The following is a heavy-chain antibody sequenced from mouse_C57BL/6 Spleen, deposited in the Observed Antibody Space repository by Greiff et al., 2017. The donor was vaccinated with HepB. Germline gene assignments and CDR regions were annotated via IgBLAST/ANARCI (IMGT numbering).Heavy chain of an antibody. V-gene: IGHV1-64*01. J-gene: IGHJ2*01. D-gene: IGHD2-4*01. Sequence: QVQLKQPGAELVKPGASVKLSCKASGYTFTSYWMHWVKQRPGQGLEWIGMIHPNSGSTNYNEKFKSKATLTVDKSSSTAYMQLSSLTSEDSAVYYCAREGYYDYSYFDYWGQGTTLTVSS. CDR3: AREGYYDYSYFDY. CDR2: IHPNSGST. CDR1: GYTFTSYW.